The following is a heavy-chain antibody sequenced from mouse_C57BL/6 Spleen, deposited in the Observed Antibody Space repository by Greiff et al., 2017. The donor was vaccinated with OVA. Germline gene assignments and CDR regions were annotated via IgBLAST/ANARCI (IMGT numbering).Heavy chain of an antibody. Sequence: EVKLMESGGGLVQPGGSLKLSCAASGFTFSDYYMYWVRQTPEKRLEWVAYISNGGGSTYYPDTVKGRFTISRDNAKNTLYLQMSRLKSEDTAMYYCARRGVVALYYYAMDYWGQGTSVTVSS. V-gene: IGHV5-12*01. CDR2: ISNGGGST. D-gene: IGHD1-1*01. CDR3: ARRGVVALYYYAMDY. J-gene: IGHJ4*01. CDR1: GFTFSDYY.